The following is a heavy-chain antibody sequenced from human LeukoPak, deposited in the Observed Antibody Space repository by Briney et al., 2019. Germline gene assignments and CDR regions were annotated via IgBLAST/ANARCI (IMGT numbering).Heavy chain of an antibody. J-gene: IGHJ3*02. CDR2: IDGGGTNT. Sequence: GGSLRLSCAASGFTFKRYHMSWVRQAPGKGLDWVSSIDGGGTNTYYADSVKGRFTISRDNSKNTLYLQMNSLRAEDTAVYYCAKETSQKTYYDFWSGTQGAFDIWGQGTMVTVSS. CDR1: GFTFKRYH. CDR3: AKETSQKTYYDFWSGTQGAFDI. V-gene: IGHV3-23*01. D-gene: IGHD3-3*01.